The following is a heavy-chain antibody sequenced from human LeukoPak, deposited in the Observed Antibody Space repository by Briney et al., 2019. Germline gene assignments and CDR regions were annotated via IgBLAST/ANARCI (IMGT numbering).Heavy chain of an antibody. J-gene: IGHJ4*02. D-gene: IGHD4-11*01. Sequence: SETLSLTCAVYGGSFSGYYWSWIRQPPGKGLEWIGEINHSGSTNYNPSLKSRVTISVDTSKNQFSLKLSSVTAADTAVYYCARSPRDYSNYGAIDYWSQGTLVTVSS. V-gene: IGHV4-34*01. CDR3: ARSPRDYSNYGAIDY. CDR2: INHSGST. CDR1: GGSFSGYY.